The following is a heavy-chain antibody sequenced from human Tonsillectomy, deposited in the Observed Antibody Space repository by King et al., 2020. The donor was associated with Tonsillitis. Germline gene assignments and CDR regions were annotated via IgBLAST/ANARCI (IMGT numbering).Heavy chain of an antibody. CDR1: GFTFDDYA. Sequence: VQLVESGGGLVQPGRSLRLSCAASGFTFDDYAMHWVRQAPGKGLEWVSGISWNSGSIGYADSVKGRFTISRDNAKNSLYLQMNSLRAEDTALYYCAKDIQAKVFWQLVGRRPMIYGMDVWGQGTTVTVSS. V-gene: IGHV3-9*01. D-gene: IGHD6-6*01. CDR2: ISWNSGSI. CDR3: AKDIQAKVFWQLVGRRPMIYGMDV. J-gene: IGHJ6*02.